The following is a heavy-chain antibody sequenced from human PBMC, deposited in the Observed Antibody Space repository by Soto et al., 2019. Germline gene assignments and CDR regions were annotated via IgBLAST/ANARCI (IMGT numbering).Heavy chain of an antibody. CDR2: LYPGDSDT. Sequence: GESLKISCKGSGYSFTSYWIGWVRQMHGQGLEWMGILYPGDSDTRYNPSLQVQGTISADKSISTAYLPWSRLKASDTAMYYCPRSGGVDYSNYMGAFDIWGQVTRGTVS. CDR3: PRSGGVDYSNYMGAFDI. V-gene: IGHV5-51*01. CDR1: GYSFTSYW. J-gene: IGHJ3*02. D-gene: IGHD4-4*01.